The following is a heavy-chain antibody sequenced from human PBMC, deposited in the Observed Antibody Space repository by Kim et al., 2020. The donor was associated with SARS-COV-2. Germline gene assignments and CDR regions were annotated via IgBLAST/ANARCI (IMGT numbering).Heavy chain of an antibody. CDR3: AKSXXGXXXGXXX. CDR1: GFTFNTYG. CDR2: ISYDGSNK. V-gene: IGHV3-30*18. J-gene: IGHJ4*02. Sequence: GGSLRLSCAASGFTFNTYGMHWVRQAPGKGLEWVAVISYDGSNKYYADSVKGRFTISRDNSKNTLYLQMNSLRIEDTAVYYCAKSXXGXXXGXXXWGQGT.